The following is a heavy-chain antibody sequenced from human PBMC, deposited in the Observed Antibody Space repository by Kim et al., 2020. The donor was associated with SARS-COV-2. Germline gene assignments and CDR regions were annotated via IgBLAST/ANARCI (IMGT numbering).Heavy chain of an antibody. CDR1: GFTFSSYD. D-gene: IGHD5-18*01. CDR3: ARGWGTAMNVYYYYGMDI. CDR2: ISSSGGTI. Sequence: GGSLRLSCAASGFTFSSYDINWVRQAPGKGLEWVSFISSSGGTIYQADSVKGRFTISRDNAKNSLYLQINSLRAEDTAVYYCARGWGTAMNVYYYYGMDIWGQGTTVTVSS. V-gene: IGHV3-48*03. J-gene: IGHJ6*02.